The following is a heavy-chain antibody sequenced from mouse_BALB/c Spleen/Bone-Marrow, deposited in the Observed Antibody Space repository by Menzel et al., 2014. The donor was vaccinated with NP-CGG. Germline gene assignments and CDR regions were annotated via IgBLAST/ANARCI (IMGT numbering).Heavy chain of an antibody. D-gene: IGHD2-4*01. CDR2: IDPANGNT. V-gene: IGHV14-3*02. Sequence: EVQLQQSGAELVKPGASVKLSCTASGFNIKDTYMHWVRQRPEQGLEWIGRIDPANGNTKYDPKFQGKATITADTSSNTVSLQLSSLTSEDTAVYYCARYDYGVYFDYWGQGTTLTVSS. CDR1: GFNIKDTY. J-gene: IGHJ2*01. CDR3: ARYDYGVYFDY.